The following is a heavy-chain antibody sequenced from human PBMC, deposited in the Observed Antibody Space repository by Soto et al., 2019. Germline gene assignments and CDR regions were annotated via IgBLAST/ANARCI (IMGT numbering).Heavy chain of an antibody. D-gene: IGHD6-13*01. J-gene: IGHJ6*02. CDR2: IYTSGST. CDR3: ARVGTDSSSCGYYYYGIAV. V-gene: IGHV4-4*07. Sequence: SETLSLTCTVSGGSISSYYWSWIRQPAGKGLEWIGRIYTSGSTNYNPSLKSRVTMSVDTSKNQFSLKLSSVTAADTAVYYCARVGTDSSSCGYYYYGIAVWGQGTTDPVSS. CDR1: GGSISSYY.